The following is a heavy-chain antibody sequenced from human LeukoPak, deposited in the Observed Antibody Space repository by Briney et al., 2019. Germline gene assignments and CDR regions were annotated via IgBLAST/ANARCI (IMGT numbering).Heavy chain of an antibody. CDR1: GGSFSGYY. CDR2: INHSGST. CDR3: ARGALSGDGYNFGY. J-gene: IGHJ4*02. Sequence: SETLSLTCAVYGGSFSGYYWSWIRQPPGKGLEWIGEINHSGSTNYNPSLKSQVTISVDTSKNQFSLKLSSVTAADTAVYYCARGALSGDGYNFGYWGQGTLVTVSS. V-gene: IGHV4-34*01. D-gene: IGHD5-24*01.